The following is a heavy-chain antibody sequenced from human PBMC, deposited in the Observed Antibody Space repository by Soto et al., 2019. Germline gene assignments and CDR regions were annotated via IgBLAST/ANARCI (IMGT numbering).Heavy chain of an antibody. CDR2: ISYDGSNK. CDR1: GFTFSSYG. Sequence: PGGSLRLSCAASGFTFSSYGMHWVRQAPGKGLEWVAVISYDGSNKYYADSVKGRFTISRDNSKNTLYLQMNSLRAKDTAVYYCAKDMEAGQLPSYYYYGMDVWGQGTTVTVSS. V-gene: IGHV3-30*18. D-gene: IGHD2-2*01. CDR3: AKDMEAGQLPSYYYYGMDV. J-gene: IGHJ6*02.